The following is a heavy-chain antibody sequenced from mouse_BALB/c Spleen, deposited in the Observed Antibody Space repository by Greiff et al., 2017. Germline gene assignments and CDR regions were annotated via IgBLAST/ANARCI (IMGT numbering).Heavy chain of an antibody. CDR3: TRPRYGSSFAMDY. CDR2: IRLKSNNYAT. CDR1: GFTFSNYW. J-gene: IGHJ4*01. D-gene: IGHD1-1*01. Sequence: EVKVEESGGGLVQPGGSMKLSCVASGFTFSNYWMNWVRQSPEKGLEWVAEIRLKSNNYATHYAESVKGRFTISRDDSKSSVYLQMNNLRAEDTGIYYCTRPRYGSSFAMDYWGQGTSVTVSS. V-gene: IGHV6-6*02.